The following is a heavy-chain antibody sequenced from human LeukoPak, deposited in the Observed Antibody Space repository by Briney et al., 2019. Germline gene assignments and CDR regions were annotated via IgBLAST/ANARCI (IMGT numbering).Heavy chain of an antibody. CDR1: GYTFTGYY. Sequence: GASVKVSCKASGYTFTGYYMHWVRQAPGQGLEWMGWINPNSGGTNYAQKFQGWVTMTRDTSISTAYMELSRLRSDDTAVYYCAREPSLEQQLVRGYYYGMDVWGQGTTVTVSS. CDR3: AREPSLEQQLVRGYYYGMDV. D-gene: IGHD6-13*01. CDR2: INPNSGGT. J-gene: IGHJ6*02. V-gene: IGHV1-2*04.